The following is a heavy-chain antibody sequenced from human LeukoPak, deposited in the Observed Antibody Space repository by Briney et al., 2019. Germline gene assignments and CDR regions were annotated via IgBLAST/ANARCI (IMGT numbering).Heavy chain of an antibody. CDR2: IYYTGNT. CDR3: AGLHFAAAEEFGP. Sequence: SETLSLTCTVSGGSVSCFYWSWIRQPPGKGLEWIGYIYYTGNTNYNPSLKNRVTISVDRSKNQFSLILNSVAAADTAMYYCAGLHFAAAEEFGPWGPGALVTVSS. CDR1: GGSVSCFY. V-gene: IGHV4-59*08. J-gene: IGHJ5*02. D-gene: IGHD6-25*01.